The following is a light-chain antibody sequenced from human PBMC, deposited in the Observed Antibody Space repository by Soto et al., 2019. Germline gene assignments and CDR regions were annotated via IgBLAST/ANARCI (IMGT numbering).Light chain of an antibody. Sequence: QSALTQPPSASGSPGQSVTISCTGTSSDVGGYNYVSWYQQHPGKAPKLMISEVSKRPSGVPDRFSGSKSGNTASLTASGLQAEDEADDYCSSYAGSNNLGVFGTGTKLTVL. CDR3: SSYAGSNNLGV. V-gene: IGLV2-8*01. CDR1: SSDVGGYNY. CDR2: EVS. J-gene: IGLJ1*01.